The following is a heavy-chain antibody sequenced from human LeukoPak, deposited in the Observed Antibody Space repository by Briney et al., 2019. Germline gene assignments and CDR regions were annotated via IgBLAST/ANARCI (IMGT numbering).Heavy chain of an antibody. CDR2: INHSGST. D-gene: IGHD3-22*01. CDR3: ARSGRVVVIKLRWYFQH. Sequence: SETLSLTCAVYGGSFSGYYWSWIRQPPGKGLEWIGEINHSGSTNYNPSLKSRVTISVDTSKNQFSLKLSSVTAADTAVYYCARSGRVVVIKLRWYFQHWGQGTLVTVSS. J-gene: IGHJ1*01. V-gene: IGHV4-34*01. CDR1: GGSFSGYY.